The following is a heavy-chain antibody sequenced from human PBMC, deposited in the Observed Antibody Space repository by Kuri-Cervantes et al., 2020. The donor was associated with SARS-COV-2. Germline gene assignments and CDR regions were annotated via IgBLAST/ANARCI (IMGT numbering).Heavy chain of an antibody. J-gene: IGHJ4*02. V-gene: IGHV4-30-4*01. CDR1: GGSISSGDYY. D-gene: IGHD3-10*01. CDR2: IYYSGST. Sequence: SETLSLTCTVSGGSISSGDYYWSWIRQPPGKGLEWIGYIYYSGSTYYNPSLKSRVTISVDTSKNQFSLKLSSVTAADTAVYYCAREASKSSITMVRGVISGGADYWGQGTLVTVSS. CDR3: AREASKSSITMVRGVISGGADY.